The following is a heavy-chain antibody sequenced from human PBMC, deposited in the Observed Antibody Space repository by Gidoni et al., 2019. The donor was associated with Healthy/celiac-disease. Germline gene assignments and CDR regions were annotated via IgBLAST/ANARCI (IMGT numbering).Heavy chain of an antibody. Sequence: QVQLVQSGAEVKKPGASVQVSCKASGYTFTSYYMHWVRQAPGQGLEWMGIINPSGGSTSYAQKFQGRVTMTRNTSTSTVYMELSSLRSEDTAVYYCARADSGSYYSLYWGQGTLVTVSS. J-gene: IGHJ4*02. CDR1: GYTFTSYY. CDR2: INPSGGST. CDR3: ARADSGSYYSLY. D-gene: IGHD1-26*01. V-gene: IGHV1-46*01.